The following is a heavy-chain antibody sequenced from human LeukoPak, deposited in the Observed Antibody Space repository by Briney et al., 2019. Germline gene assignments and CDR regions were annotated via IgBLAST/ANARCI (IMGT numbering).Heavy chain of an antibody. CDR3: ARLWYYGSGSPSLHH. J-gene: IGHJ4*02. D-gene: IGHD3-10*01. CDR1: GGSPSSHSFY. V-gene: IGHV4-39*01. CDR2: IYYGGNT. Sequence: SETLSLTCTVSGGSPSSHSFYWGWLRQPPGKGLDWIGGIYYGGNTYYNPSLKRRVTISVGTSKTQFFLRLSSVTAAATAEYHCARLWYYGSGSPSLHHWGQGTLDTVSS.